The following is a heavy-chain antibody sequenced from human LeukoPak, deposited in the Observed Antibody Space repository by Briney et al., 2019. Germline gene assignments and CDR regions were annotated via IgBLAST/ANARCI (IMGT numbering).Heavy chain of an antibody. Sequence: ASVKVSCKASGYTFTSYYMHWVRQAPGQGLEWMGIINPSGGSTSYAQKFQGRVTMTRDTSTSTVYMELSSLRSEDTDVYYCARDFDSFRNQGYFDYWGQGTLVTVSS. D-gene: IGHD3-16*02. CDR2: INPSGGST. V-gene: IGHV1-46*01. J-gene: IGHJ4*02. CDR1: GYTFTSYY. CDR3: ARDFDSFRNQGYFDY.